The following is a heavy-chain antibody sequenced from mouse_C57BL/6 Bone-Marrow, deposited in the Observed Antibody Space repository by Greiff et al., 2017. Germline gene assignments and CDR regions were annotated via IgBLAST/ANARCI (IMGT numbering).Heavy chain of an antibody. CDR3: GRDSVTTVVEYWYFDV. D-gene: IGHD1-1*01. CDR2: ILPGSGST. J-gene: IGHJ1*03. CDR1: GYTFTGYW. V-gene: IGHV1-9*01. Sequence: QVQLQQSGAELMKPGASVKLSCKATGYTFTGYWIEWVKQRPGHGLAWIGEILPGSGSTNYNEKFKGKATFTADTSSNTAYMQLSSLTTEDSAIYDGGRDSVTTVVEYWYFDVWGTGTTVTVSS.